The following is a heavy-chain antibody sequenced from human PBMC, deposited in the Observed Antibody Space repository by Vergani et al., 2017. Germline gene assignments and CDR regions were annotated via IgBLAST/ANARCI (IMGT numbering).Heavy chain of an antibody. D-gene: IGHD1-26*01. CDR2: IYSGGST. J-gene: IGHJ3*02. V-gene: IGHV3-66*01. Sequence: EVQLVESGGGLVQPGGSLRLSCAASGFTVSSNYMSWVRQAPGKGLEWVSVIYSGGSTYYADSVKGRFTISRDNSKNTLYLQMNSLRAEDTAVYYCAKDLLPSQYSGSLGAFDIWGQGTMVTVSS. CDR1: GFTVSSNY. CDR3: AKDLLPSQYSGSLGAFDI.